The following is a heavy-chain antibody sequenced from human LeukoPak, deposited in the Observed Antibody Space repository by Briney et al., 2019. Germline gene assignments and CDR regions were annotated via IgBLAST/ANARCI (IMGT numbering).Heavy chain of an antibody. Sequence: ASVKVSCKASGYTFTSYYMHWVRQAPGQGREWMGIINPSGGSTSYAQKFQGRVTMTRDTSTSTVYMELSSLISEDTAVYFCARDGVAGTYYFDYWGQGTLVSVSS. V-gene: IGHV1-46*01. D-gene: IGHD6-19*01. CDR3: ARDGVAGTYYFDY. J-gene: IGHJ4*02. CDR2: INPSGGST. CDR1: GYTFTSYY.